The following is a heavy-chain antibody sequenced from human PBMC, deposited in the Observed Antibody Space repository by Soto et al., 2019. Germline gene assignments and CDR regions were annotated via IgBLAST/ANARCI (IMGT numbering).Heavy chain of an antibody. Sequence: ASVRVSCKASGYTFTSYDINWVRQATGQGLEWMGWMNPNNGNTGYAQKLQGRVTMTRDTSMSTAYMELRSLRSDDTAVYYCARYYDILTGSYYGMDVWGQGTTVTVSS. V-gene: IGHV1-8*01. D-gene: IGHD3-9*01. CDR2: MNPNNGNT. CDR3: ARYYDILTGSYYGMDV. J-gene: IGHJ6*02. CDR1: GYTFTSYD.